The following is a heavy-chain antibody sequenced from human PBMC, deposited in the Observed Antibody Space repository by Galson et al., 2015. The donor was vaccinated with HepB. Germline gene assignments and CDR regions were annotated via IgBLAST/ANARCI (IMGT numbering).Heavy chain of an antibody. Sequence: TLSLTCTVSGGSISSYYWSWIRQPPGKGLEWIGYIYYSGSTNYNPSPKSRVTISVDTYKNQFSLKLSTVTAADTSVYYCASEKRFLDGGWFDPWGQGTLVTVSS. D-gene: IGHD3-3*01. CDR3: ASEKRFLDGGWFDP. V-gene: IGHV4-59*01. CDR1: GGSISSYY. J-gene: IGHJ5*02. CDR2: IYYSGST.